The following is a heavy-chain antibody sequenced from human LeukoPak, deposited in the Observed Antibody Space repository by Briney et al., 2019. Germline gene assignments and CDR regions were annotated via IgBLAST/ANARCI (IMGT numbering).Heavy chain of an antibody. CDR3: ASLVGWSGYYSDAFDI. Sequence: ASVKVSCKASGYTFTSYYMRWVRQAPGQGLEWMGIINPSGGSTSYAQKFQGRVTMTRDTSTSTVYMELSSLRSEDTAVYYCASLVGWSGYYSDAFDIWGRGTMVTVSS. CDR2: INPSGGST. V-gene: IGHV1-46*01. J-gene: IGHJ3*02. CDR1: GYTFTSYY. D-gene: IGHD3-3*01.